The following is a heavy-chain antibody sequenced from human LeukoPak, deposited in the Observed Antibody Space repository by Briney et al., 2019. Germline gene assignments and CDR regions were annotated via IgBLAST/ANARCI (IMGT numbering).Heavy chain of an antibody. CDR1: GYSFTSYW. D-gene: IGHD2-21*02. V-gene: IGHV5-51*01. Sequence: GESLKISCKGSGYSFTSYWIGWVRQMPGKGLEWMGIIYPGDSDTRYSPSFQGQVTISADKSISTAYLQWSSLKASDTAMYYCARHSQYCGGDCWVTQGSYAFDIWGQGTMVTVSS. CDR2: IYPGDSDT. CDR3: ARHSQYCGGDCWVTQGSYAFDI. J-gene: IGHJ3*02.